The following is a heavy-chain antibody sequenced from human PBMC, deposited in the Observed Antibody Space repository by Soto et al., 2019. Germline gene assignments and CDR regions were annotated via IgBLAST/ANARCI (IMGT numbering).Heavy chain of an antibody. CDR1: GYMFTGYY. CDR3: ARGPCNGGTGYSKYYYGMDV. Sequence: QMQLVQSGSEVKEPGASVKVSCKASGYMFTGYYIHWVRHAPGQGLEWMGWINPNSGNTNYVQKFQGRVTMTRDTSINSAYMELHVLRSDDTAVYYGARGPCNGGTGYSKYYYGMDVWGQVTTVTVSS. V-gene: IGHV1-2*02. CDR2: INPNSGNT. D-gene: IGHD2-15*01. J-gene: IGHJ6*02.